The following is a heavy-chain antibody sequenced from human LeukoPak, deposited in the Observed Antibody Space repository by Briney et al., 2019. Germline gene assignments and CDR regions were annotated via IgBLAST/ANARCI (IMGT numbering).Heavy chain of an antibody. J-gene: IGHJ4*02. CDR2: IKQDGSEK. D-gene: IGHD1-26*01. CDR1: GFSLSNYW. CDR3: ARDGLLGYFDY. Sequence: GGSLRLSCAASGFSLSNYWMNWVRQAPGKGLEWVANIKQDGSEKNYVDSVKGRFSISRDNSKNTLYLQMNSLRAEDTAVYYCARDGLLGYFDYWGQGTLVTVSS. V-gene: IGHV3-7*01.